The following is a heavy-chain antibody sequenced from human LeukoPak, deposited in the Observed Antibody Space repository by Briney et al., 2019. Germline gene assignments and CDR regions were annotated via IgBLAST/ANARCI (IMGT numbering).Heavy chain of an antibody. D-gene: IGHD3-22*01. Sequence: SQTLSLTCAISGDSVSSNSAAWNWIRQSPSRGLEWLGRTYYRSKWYNDYAVSVKSRITINPDTSKNQFSLQLNSVTPEDTAVYYCARKPEYYYDSSGPPDYWGQGTLVTVSS. CDR1: GDSVSSNSAA. J-gene: IGHJ4*02. CDR2: TYYRSKWYN. V-gene: IGHV6-1*01. CDR3: ARKPEYYYDSSGPPDY.